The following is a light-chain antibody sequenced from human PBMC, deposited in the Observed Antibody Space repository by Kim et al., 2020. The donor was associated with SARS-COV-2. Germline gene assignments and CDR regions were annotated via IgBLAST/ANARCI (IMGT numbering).Light chain of an antibody. CDR1: QIVSSSY. CDR2: CAS. CDR3: QQYGTSPYT. J-gene: IGKJ2*01. Sequence: ENVLTQSPGTLSLSPGERATLSCRASQIVSSSYLAWYQQKPGQAPRLLIYCASSRATGIPDRFSGSGSGTDFTLTISRLEPEDFAVYYCQQYGTSPYTFGQGTKLEI. V-gene: IGKV3-20*01.